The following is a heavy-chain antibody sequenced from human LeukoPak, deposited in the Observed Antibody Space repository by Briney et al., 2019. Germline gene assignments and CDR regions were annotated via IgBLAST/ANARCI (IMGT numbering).Heavy chain of an antibody. CDR2: ISAYNGNT. V-gene: IGHV1-18*04. CDR3: ARRTVVAGDAFDI. Sequence: ASVPVSCMASGYTFTGYYMHWVRQAPGQGLEWMGWISAYNGNTDYERKLQGRVSMTTDTSTSTVYMERRSLRSDDTAVYYCARRTVVAGDAFDIWGQGTMVTVSS. J-gene: IGHJ3*02. D-gene: IGHD2-15*01. CDR1: GYTFTGYY.